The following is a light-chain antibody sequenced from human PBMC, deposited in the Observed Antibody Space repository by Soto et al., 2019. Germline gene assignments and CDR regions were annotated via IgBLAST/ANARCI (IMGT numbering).Light chain of an antibody. CDR3: QQSYVNPWA. V-gene: IGKV1-39*01. J-gene: IGKJ1*01. CDR1: QDISNF. Sequence: DIQMTQSPSSLSASVGDRVAITCQASQDISNFLNWYQQKPGKAPKLLTYDASDLETGVPSRFSGSGSGRDFTLTISSLQPEDFATYYCQQSYVNPWAFGQGTKVDI. CDR2: DAS.